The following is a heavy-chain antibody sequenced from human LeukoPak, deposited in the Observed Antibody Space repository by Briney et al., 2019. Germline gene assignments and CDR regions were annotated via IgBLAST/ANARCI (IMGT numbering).Heavy chain of an antibody. J-gene: IGHJ1*01. Sequence: PSETLSLTCTVSGGSISSYYWSWIRQPPGKGLEWIGYIYYSGSTNYNPSLKSRVTISIDTSKNQFSLKLSSVTAADTAVYYCARHVDSYEFQHWGQGTLVTVSS. CDR2: IYYSGST. CDR1: GGSISSYY. V-gene: IGHV4-59*08. CDR3: ARHVDSYEFQH. D-gene: IGHD5-18*01.